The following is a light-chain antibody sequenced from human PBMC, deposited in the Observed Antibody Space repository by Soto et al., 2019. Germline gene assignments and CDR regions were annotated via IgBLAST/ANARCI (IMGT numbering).Light chain of an antibody. V-gene: IGKV1-12*01. CDR3: QQANSFSRT. CDR1: QGFSTW. J-gene: IGKJ4*02. Sequence: DIQMTQSPSSVSASVGDRVTITCRASQGFSTWLAWYRRKPGRAPELLVYSASSLHSGVPSRFSGSGSGTDFTLNISRLQPEDFAAYLCQQANSFSRTCGGRTEVQIK. CDR2: SAS.